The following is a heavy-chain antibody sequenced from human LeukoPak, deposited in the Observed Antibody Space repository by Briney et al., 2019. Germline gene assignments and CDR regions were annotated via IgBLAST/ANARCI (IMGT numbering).Heavy chain of an antibody. CDR1: GFTFSSYW. Sequence: GGSLRLSCAASGFTFSSYWMSWVRQAPGKGLEWVANIKQDGSEKYYVDSVKGRFTISRDNAKNSLYLQMNSLRAEDTAVYYCAREAAAGTFYYYYYMDVWGKGTTVTVSS. J-gene: IGHJ6*03. D-gene: IGHD6-13*01. V-gene: IGHV3-7*01. CDR3: AREAAAGTFYYYYYMDV. CDR2: IKQDGSEK.